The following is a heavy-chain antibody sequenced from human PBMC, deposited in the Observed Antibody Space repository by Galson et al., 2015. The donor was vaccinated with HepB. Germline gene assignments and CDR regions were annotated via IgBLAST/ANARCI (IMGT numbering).Heavy chain of an antibody. J-gene: IGHJ4*02. Sequence: SLRLSCAASGFTFSSYGMHWVRQAPGKGLEWVAVIWYDGSNKYYADSVKGRFTISRDNSKNTLYLQMNSLRAEDTAVYYCASISRVGSGSYGSDFDYWGQGTLVTVSS. CDR2: IWYDGSNK. CDR3: ASISRVGSGSYGSDFDY. D-gene: IGHD1-26*01. CDR1: GFTFSSYG. V-gene: IGHV3-33*01.